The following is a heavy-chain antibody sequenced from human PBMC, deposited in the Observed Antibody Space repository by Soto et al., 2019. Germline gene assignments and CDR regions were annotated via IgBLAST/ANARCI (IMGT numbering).Heavy chain of an antibody. Sequence: PGGSLRLSCAASGFTFSGYSMNWVHQAPGKGLEWVASISTRSDIYYADSVKGRFTISRDNAKNSVSLQMNSLRAEDTAVYYCAREETAWPLAYGLDVWGQGTTVTVSS. D-gene: IGHD2-21*02. CDR1: GFTFSGYS. CDR3: AREETAWPLAYGLDV. V-gene: IGHV3-21*01. CDR2: ISTRSDI. J-gene: IGHJ6*02.